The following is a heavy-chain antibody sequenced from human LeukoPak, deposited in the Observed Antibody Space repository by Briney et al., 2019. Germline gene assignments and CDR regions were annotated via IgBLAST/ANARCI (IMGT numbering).Heavy chain of an antibody. J-gene: IGHJ4*02. CDR3: AKDFYYDSSGYCDY. CDR1: GFTFDDYA. V-gene: IGHV3-9*01. D-gene: IGHD3-22*01. CDR2: ISWNSGSI. Sequence: GGSLRLSCAASGFTFDDYAMHWVRQAPGKGLEWVSGISWNSGSIGYADSVKGRFTISRDNAKNSLYLQMNSLRAEDTALYYCAKDFYYDSSGYCDYWGQGTLVTVSS.